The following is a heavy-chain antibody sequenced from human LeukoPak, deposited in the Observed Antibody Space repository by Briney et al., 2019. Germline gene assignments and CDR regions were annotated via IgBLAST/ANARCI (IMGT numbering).Heavy chain of an antibody. CDR1: GGSFSGYY. CDR2: INHSGST. CDR3: ARGRAIDY. J-gene: IGHJ4*02. V-gene: IGHV4-34*01. Sequence: SETLSLTCAVYGGSFSGYYWSWIRQPPGKGLEWIGEINHSGSTNYNPSLKSRVTISVDTSKNQFSLKLSSVTAADTAVYYCARGRAIDYWGQGTLVIVSS.